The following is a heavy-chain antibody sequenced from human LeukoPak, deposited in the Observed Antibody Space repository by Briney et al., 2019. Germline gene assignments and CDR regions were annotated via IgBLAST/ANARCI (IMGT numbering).Heavy chain of an antibody. CDR3: ARRLAWQTFDY. Sequence: GESLKISCKGSRYSFTSYWIGWVRQLPGKGLEWMGIIYPRDSDTRYSPSFEGQVTISADKSISTAYLQLSSLKASDTAMYYCARRLAWQTFDYWGQGTLVTVSS. D-gene: IGHD5-12*01. CDR1: RYSFTSYW. CDR2: IYPRDSDT. J-gene: IGHJ4*02. V-gene: IGHV5-51*01.